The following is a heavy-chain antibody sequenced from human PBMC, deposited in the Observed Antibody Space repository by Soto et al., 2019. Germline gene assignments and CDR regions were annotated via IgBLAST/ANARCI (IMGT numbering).Heavy chain of an antibody. D-gene: IGHD2-15*01. CDR1: GFTFSKYA. Sequence: EVQLLESGGGLVQPGGSLRLSCAASGFTFSKYAMGWVRQAPGKGLEWVSAISGRGSSSYFPDSVKGRFTISRDNSTNTLPLQMNRLSPVDTAVYYCAENFEGGDLGGLLDFDYWGQGALVSVSS. J-gene: IGHJ4*02. CDR2: ISGRGSSS. V-gene: IGHV3-23*01. CDR3: AENFEGGDLGGLLDFDY.